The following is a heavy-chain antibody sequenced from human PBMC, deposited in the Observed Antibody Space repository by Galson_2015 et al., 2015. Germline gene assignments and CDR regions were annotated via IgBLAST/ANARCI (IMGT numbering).Heavy chain of an antibody. Sequence: SVKVSCKASGYTFTSYGISWVRRAPGQGLEWMGWISAYNGNTNYAQKLQGRVTMTTDTSTSTAYMELRSLRSDDTAVYYCARGLFLGGIAARRGWFDPWGQGTLVTVSS. CDR3: ARGLFLGGIAARRGWFDP. J-gene: IGHJ5*02. D-gene: IGHD6-6*01. CDR2: ISAYNGNT. CDR1: GYTFTSYG. V-gene: IGHV1-18*04.